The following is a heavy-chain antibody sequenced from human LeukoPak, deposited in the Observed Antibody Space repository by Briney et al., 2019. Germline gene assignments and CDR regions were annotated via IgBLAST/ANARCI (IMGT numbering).Heavy chain of an antibody. CDR1: GFTFSSYW. D-gene: IGHD6-13*01. V-gene: IGHV3-74*01. J-gene: IGHJ4*02. CDR2: INSDGSST. CDR3: AREGGYSSSWSAHDY. Sequence: GGSLRLSCAASGFTFSSYWMHWVRQAPGKGLVWVSRINSDGSSTSYADSVKGRFTISRDNAKNTLYLQMNSLRAEDTAVYYCAREGGYSSSWSAHDYWGQGTLVTVSS.